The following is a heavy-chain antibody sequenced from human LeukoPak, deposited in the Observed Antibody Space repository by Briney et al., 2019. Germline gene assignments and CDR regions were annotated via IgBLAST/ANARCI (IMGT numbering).Heavy chain of an antibody. V-gene: IGHV1-8*01. CDR1: GYAFNIYD. CDR2: MNPDSGNT. D-gene: IGHD4-11*01. Sequence: ASVRVSCKASGYAFNIYDINWVRQATGQGLEWMGWMNPDSGNTGFAQKFQGRVTMTRNTSITTAYMELSSLRSEDTAVYYCARGGEDYSNSYYYYYGMDVWGKGTTVTVSS. CDR3: ARGGEDYSNSYYYYYGMDV. J-gene: IGHJ6*04.